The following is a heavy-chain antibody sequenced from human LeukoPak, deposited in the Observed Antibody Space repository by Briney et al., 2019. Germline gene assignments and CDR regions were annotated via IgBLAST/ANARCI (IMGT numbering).Heavy chain of an antibody. V-gene: IGHV4-39*07. CDR2: IYYDGST. CDR3: AGIRYCSSTTCYGNRFDP. CDR1: GVSISTTNYY. J-gene: IGHJ5*02. D-gene: IGHD2-2*01. Sequence: SETLSLTCTVSGVSISTTNYYWAWIRQPPGKGLEWIGSIYYDGSTYFNPSLESRVTISVDTSKNHFSLKMTSVTAADTAVYYCAGIRYCSSTTCYGNRFDPWGQGTPVTVSS.